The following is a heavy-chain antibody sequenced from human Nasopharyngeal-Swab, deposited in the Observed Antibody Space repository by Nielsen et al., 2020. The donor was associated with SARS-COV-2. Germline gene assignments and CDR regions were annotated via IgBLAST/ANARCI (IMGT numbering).Heavy chain of an antibody. Sequence: GASLKISCKGSGYRFSNYWIGWVRQVPGKGLEWIGLIYPGDSHTRYSPSFHGQVTISVDKSISTAYLHWNGLKASDSAIYYCARHEDGSGSYQFCGFACGMDVWGQGTTVTVSS. CDR1: GYRFSNYW. V-gene: IGHV5-51*01. D-gene: IGHD3-10*01. CDR2: IYPGDSHT. J-gene: IGHJ6*02. CDR3: ARHEDGSGSYQFCGFACGMDV.